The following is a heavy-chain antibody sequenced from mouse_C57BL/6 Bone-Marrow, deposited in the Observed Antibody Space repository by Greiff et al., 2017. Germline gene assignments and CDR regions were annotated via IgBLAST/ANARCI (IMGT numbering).Heavy chain of an antibody. V-gene: IGHV2-2*01. J-gene: IGHJ1*03. CDR1: GFSLTSYG. CDR3: ARNYPGYGSSYSYWYFDV. Sequence: VMLVESGPGLVQPSQSLSITCTVSGFSLTSYGVHWVRQSPGKGLEWLGVIWSGGSTDYNAAFISRLSISKDNSKSQVFFKMNSLQADDTAIYYCARNYPGYGSSYSYWYFDVWGTGTTVTVSS. D-gene: IGHD1-1*01. CDR2: IWSGGST.